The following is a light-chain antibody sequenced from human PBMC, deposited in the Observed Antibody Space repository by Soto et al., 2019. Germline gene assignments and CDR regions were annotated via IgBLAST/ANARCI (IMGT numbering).Light chain of an antibody. CDR3: QEYNSAPALT. V-gene: IGKV1-27*01. Sequence: DIQMTQSPSSLSASVGDRVTITCRASQGISNYLAWYQQKPGTIPKLLIYAASTLQSGVPSRFSGSGSGTDFTLTISSLQPEDVATYYCQEYNSAPALTFGGGTKVEI. CDR2: AAS. J-gene: IGKJ4*01. CDR1: QGISNY.